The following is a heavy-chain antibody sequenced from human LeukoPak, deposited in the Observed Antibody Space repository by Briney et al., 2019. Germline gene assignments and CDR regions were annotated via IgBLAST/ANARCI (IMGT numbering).Heavy chain of an antibody. Sequence: SETLSLTCAVYGGSFSGYYWSWIRQPPGKGLEWIGEITPSGSTSYSPSLKSRVSISIDTSKKKLSLRLTSVTAADSAVYYCASSFYYDSRDYWGQGTLVTVSS. CDR3: ASSFYYDSRDY. CDR2: ITPSGST. J-gene: IGHJ4*02. CDR1: GGSFSGYY. D-gene: IGHD3-22*01. V-gene: IGHV4-34*01.